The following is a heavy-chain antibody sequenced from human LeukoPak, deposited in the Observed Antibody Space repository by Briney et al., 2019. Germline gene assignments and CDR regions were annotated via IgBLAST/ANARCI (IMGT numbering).Heavy chain of an antibody. Sequence: PSETLSLTCTVSGGSISSTSYYWAWIRQPPGKGLEWIGSIYYSGSTYYNPSLRSRVTISVDTSKNQFSLKLNSVTAADTAVYYCARDPSYGDYQGGSYWGQGTLVTVSS. D-gene: IGHD4-17*01. CDR3: ARDPSYGDYQGGSY. J-gene: IGHJ4*02. CDR2: IYYSGST. CDR1: GGSISSTSYY. V-gene: IGHV4-39*07.